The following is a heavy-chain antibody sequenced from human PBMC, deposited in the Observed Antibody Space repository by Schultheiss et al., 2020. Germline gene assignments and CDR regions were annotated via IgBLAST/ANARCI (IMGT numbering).Heavy chain of an antibody. CDR1: GFTFSSYG. Sequence: GGSLRLSCAASGFTFSSYGMHWVRQAPGKGLEWVAFIRYDGSNKYYADSVKGRFTISRDNSKNTLYLQMNSLRAEDTAVYYCARYYDSSGYYYVNAFDIWGQGTMVTVSS. CDR3: ARYYDSSGYYYVNAFDI. D-gene: IGHD3-22*01. J-gene: IGHJ3*02. V-gene: IGHV3-30*02. CDR2: IRYDGSNK.